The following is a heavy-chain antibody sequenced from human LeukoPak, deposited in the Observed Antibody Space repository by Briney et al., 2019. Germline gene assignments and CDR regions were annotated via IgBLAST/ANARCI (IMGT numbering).Heavy chain of an antibody. V-gene: IGHV1-18*01. CDR1: GCTFTSFG. D-gene: IGHD6-13*01. Sequence: ASVKVSCKASGCTFTSFGLSWMRQAPGQGLEWMGWISPHNGNTNYAQKLQGRVTMTADTSTRTAYMELRSLRSDDTAVYYCATDPPYGQQLAFRDYWGQGTLVTVSS. J-gene: IGHJ4*02. CDR3: ATDPPYGQQLAFRDY. CDR2: ISPHNGNT.